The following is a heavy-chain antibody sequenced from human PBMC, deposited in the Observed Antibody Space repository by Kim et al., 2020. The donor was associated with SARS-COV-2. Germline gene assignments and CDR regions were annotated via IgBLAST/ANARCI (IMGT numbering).Heavy chain of an antibody. CDR2: INTDGSNT. J-gene: IGHJ4*02. V-gene: IGHV3-74*01. Sequence: GGSLRLSCAASGFTFSSYWMHWVREVPGKGLVWVSRINTDGSNTIYADSVKGRFTISRDNAKNTLYLQMNSLRAEDTDVYYCARDQSRAGPTTVDYWGQGTLVTVSS. CDR3: ARDQSRAGPTTVDY. D-gene: IGHD1-26*01. CDR1: GFTFSSYW.